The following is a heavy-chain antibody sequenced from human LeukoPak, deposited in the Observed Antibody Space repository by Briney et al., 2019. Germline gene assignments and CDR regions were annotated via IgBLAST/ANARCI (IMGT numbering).Heavy chain of an antibody. D-gene: IGHD3-22*01. J-gene: IGHJ4*02. CDR1: GFTFSSYS. CDR2: ISSSSSYI. Sequence: PGWSLRLSCAASGFTFSSYSMNWVRQAPGKGLEWVSSISSSSSYIYYADSVKGRFTISRDNAKNPLYLQMNSLRAEDTAVYYCARGSGYYDSSGEFDYWGQGTLVTVSS. V-gene: IGHV3-21*01. CDR3: ARGSGYYDSSGEFDY.